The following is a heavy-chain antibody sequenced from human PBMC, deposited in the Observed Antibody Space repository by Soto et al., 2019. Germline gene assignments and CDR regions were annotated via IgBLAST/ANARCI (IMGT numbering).Heavy chain of an antibody. CDR3: VRDLSRGWFDP. CDR2: IFYSGGT. V-gene: IGHV4-59*01. CDR1: NASISSYY. D-gene: IGHD3-16*01. J-gene: IGHJ5*02. Sequence: QVHLLESGPGLVRPSETLSLTCTVSNASISSYYWGWLRQPPGKGLQWIGYIFYSGGTSYNPPLRSRVTISVDRSRNQFSLKLTSVTAADTAVYYCVRDLSRGWFDPWGQGTLVTVSS.